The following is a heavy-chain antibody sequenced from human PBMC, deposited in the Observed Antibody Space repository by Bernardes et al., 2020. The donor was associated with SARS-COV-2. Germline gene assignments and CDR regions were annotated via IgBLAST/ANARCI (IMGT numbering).Heavy chain of an antibody. D-gene: IGHD2-15*01. V-gene: IGHV3-73*01. CDR2: IRSKVHNYAT. CDR1: GFTLSGSR. Sequence: GGSLRLSCAASGFTLSGSRVHWVRQASGKGLEWVGRIRSKVHNYATLYAASVKGRFTFSRDDSKNTAYLQMNSLKSEDTAVYYCIRQDCSGGSCSAPDYWGQGTLVTVSS. CDR3: IRQDCSGGSCSAPDY. J-gene: IGHJ4*02.